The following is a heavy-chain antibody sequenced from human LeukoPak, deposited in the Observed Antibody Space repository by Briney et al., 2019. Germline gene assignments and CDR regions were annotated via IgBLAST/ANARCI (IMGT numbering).Heavy chain of an antibody. CDR3: ARGATTVVRNWFDP. Sequence: SETLSLTCTVSGGSISSYYWSWIRQPPGKGLEWIGYIYYSGSTNYNPSLKSRVTISVDTSKNQFSLKLSSVTAADTAVYYCARGATTVVRNWFDPWGQGTLVTVSS. D-gene: IGHD4-23*01. CDR2: IYYSGST. J-gene: IGHJ5*02. CDR1: GGSISSYY. V-gene: IGHV4-59*01.